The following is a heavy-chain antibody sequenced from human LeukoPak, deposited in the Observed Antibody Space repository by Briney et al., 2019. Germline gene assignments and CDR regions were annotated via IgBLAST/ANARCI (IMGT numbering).Heavy chain of an antibody. Sequence: PSETLSLTCAVYGGSFSGYYWSWIRQPPGKGLGWIGEINHSGSTNYNPSLKSRVTISVDTSKNQFSLKLSSVTAADTAVYYCARSSTSCPVFDYWGQGTLVTVSS. V-gene: IGHV4-34*01. CDR1: GGSFSGYY. J-gene: IGHJ4*02. CDR3: ARSSTSCPVFDY. D-gene: IGHD2-2*01. CDR2: INHSGST.